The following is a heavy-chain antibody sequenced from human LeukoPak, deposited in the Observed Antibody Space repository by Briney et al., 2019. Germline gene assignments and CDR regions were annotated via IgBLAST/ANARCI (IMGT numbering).Heavy chain of an antibody. D-gene: IGHD4-17*01. Sequence: SETLSLTCTVSGGSISGYHWSWIRQPPGKGLEWIGNIYYSGSTNYNPSLKSRVTISVDTSKNEFSLKLSSVTAADTAVYYCARSTVTAAPLFYWGQGTLVTVCS. CDR2: IYYSGST. J-gene: IGHJ4*02. V-gene: IGHV4-59*01. CDR1: GGSISGYH. CDR3: ARSTVTAAPLFY.